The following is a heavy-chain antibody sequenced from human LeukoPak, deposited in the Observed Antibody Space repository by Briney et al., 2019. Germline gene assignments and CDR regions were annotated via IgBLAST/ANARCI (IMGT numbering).Heavy chain of an antibody. D-gene: IGHD6-13*01. CDR2: INHSGST. CDR3: ARGAGYSSSWPPH. CDR1: GGSFSGYY. V-gene: IGHV4-34*01. Sequence: SETLSLTCAVYGGSFSGYYWSWIRQPPGKGLEWIGEINHSGSTNYNPSLKSRVTISVDTSKNQFSLKLSSVTAADTAVYYCARGAGYSSSWPPHWGQGTLVTVSS. J-gene: IGHJ4*02.